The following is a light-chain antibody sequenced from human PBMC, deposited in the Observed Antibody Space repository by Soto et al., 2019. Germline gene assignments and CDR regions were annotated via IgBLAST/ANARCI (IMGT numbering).Light chain of an antibody. CDR3: QQYGYSPIT. V-gene: IGKV3-20*01. CDR1: QSVSSNY. Sequence: IVLTQSPGTLSLSPGERATLSCRAGQSVSSNYLAWYQQKPGQAPMLLIYAASSRATGIPDWFSRSGSGTDFTLTIYRLEPEDLVVYYCQQYGYSPITFGQGTRLEIK. CDR2: AAS. J-gene: IGKJ5*01.